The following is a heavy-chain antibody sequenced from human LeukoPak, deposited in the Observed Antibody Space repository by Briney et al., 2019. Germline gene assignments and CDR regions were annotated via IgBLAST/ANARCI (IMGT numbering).Heavy chain of an antibody. J-gene: IGHJ4*02. V-gene: IGHV4-38-2*01. Sequence: ASETLSLTCAVSGYSISSGYYWGWIRQPPGKGLEWIGEINHSGSTNYNPSLKSRVTISVDTSKNQFSLKPSSVTAADTAVYYCATGGNLGYWGQGTLVTVSS. CDR3: ATGGNLGY. CDR1: GYSISSGYY. CDR2: INHSGST. D-gene: IGHD4-23*01.